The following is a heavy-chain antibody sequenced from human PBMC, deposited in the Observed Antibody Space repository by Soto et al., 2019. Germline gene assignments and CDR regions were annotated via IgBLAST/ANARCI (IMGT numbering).Heavy chain of an antibody. CDR2: IWYDGSNK. CDR1: SSIFSGYG. CDR3: ARDGIGGTVFRGFCAY. J-gene: IGHJ4*02. V-gene: IGHV3-33*01. Sequence: ESGGGVVQPGRSLRLSCAASSSIFSGYGMHWVRQAPGKGLEWVAVIWYDGSNKYYADSVKGRFTISRDNSKNMLYLQMDRLRVEDTAVYYCARDGIGGTVFRGFCAYWGQGTLVTVSS. D-gene: IGHD1-7*01.